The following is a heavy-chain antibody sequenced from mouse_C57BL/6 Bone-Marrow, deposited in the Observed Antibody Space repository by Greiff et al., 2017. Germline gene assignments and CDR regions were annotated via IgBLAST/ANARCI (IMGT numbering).Heavy chain of an antibody. J-gene: IGHJ1*03. CDR2: IFPGSGST. Sequence: VKLMESGPELVKPGASVKISCKASGYTFTDYYINWVKQRPGQGLEWIGWIFPGSGSTYYNEKFKGKATLTVDKSSSTAYMLLSSLTSEDSAVYFCARWDYGSSYWYFDVWGTGTTVTVSS. D-gene: IGHD1-1*01. V-gene: IGHV1-75*01. CDR3: ARWDYGSSYWYFDV. CDR1: GYTFTDYY.